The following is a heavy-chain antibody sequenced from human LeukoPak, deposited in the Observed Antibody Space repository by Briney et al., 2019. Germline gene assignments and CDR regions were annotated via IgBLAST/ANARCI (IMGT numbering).Heavy chain of an antibody. J-gene: IGHJ3*02. CDR1: GFTFSSYA. V-gene: IGHV3-48*01. D-gene: IGHD3-22*01. Sequence: GRSLRLSCAASGFTFSSYAMHWVRQAPGKGLEWVSYISSSSSTIYYADSVKGRFTISRDNAKNSLYLQMNSLRVEDTAVYYCARDSESEKYSGYRAFDIWGQGTMVTVSS. CDR2: ISSSSSTI. CDR3: ARDSESEKYSGYRAFDI.